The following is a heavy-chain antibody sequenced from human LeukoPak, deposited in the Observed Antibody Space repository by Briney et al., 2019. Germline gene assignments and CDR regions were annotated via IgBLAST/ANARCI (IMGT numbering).Heavy chain of an antibody. D-gene: IGHD6-6*01. CDR2: INTDGSST. J-gene: IGHJ4*02. CDR3: ARDRSRSIDY. CDR1: GFTLSRYW. Sequence: PGGSLRLSCVASGFTLSRYWMHWVRQAPGKGLVWVSHINTDGSSTSYADSVKGRFTISRDNAKNTLYLQMNNLRAEDTAVYYCARDRSRSIDYWGQGTLVTVSS. V-gene: IGHV3-74*01.